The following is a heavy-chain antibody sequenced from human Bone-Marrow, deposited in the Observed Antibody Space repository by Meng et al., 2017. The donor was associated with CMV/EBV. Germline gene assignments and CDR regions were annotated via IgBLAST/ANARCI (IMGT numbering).Heavy chain of an antibody. CDR2: ISGSGGST. V-gene: IGHV3-23*01. CDR1: GFTFSSYA. J-gene: IGHJ6*02. D-gene: IGHD1-14*01. Sequence: GGSLRLSCAASGFTFSSYAMSWVRQAPGKGLEWVSAISGSGGSTYYADSVKGRFTISRDNAKNSLYLQMNSLRAEDTAVYYCAGEPSPDPYYYYYGMDVWGQGTTVTVSS. CDR3: AGEPSPDPYYYYYGMDV.